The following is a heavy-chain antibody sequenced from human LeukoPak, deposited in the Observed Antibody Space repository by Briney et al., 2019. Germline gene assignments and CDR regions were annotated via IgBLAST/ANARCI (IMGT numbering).Heavy chain of an antibody. D-gene: IGHD2-21*01. CDR3: ARSIGATGLFSL. CDR2: MNPNSGNT. J-gene: IGHJ3*01. V-gene: IGHV1-8*01. Sequence: ASVKVSCKASGYTFTSYDINWVRQATGQGLEWVGWMNPNSGNTGYAQKFQGRVTMARDTSISTAYIGLSSLRSEDTAVYYCARSIGATGLFSLGGQGTIVTVSS. CDR1: GYTFTSYD.